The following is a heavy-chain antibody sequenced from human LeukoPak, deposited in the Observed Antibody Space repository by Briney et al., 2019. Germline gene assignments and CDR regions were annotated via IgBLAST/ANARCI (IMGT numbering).Heavy chain of an antibody. Sequence: SETLSLTCAVYGGSFSGYYWSWIRQPPGKGLEWIGEINHSGSTNYNPSLKSRVTISVDTSKNQSSLKLSSVTAADTAVYYCARQVSLYSYGYSYYYYGMDVWGQGTTVTVSS. J-gene: IGHJ6*02. D-gene: IGHD5-18*01. CDR2: INHSGST. CDR3: ARQVSLYSYGYSYYYYGMDV. V-gene: IGHV4-34*01. CDR1: GGSFSGYY.